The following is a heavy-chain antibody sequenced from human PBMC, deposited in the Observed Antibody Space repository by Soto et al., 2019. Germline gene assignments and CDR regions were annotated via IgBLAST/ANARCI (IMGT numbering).Heavy chain of an antibody. J-gene: IGHJ4*02. CDR1: GGSVSSGDYF. V-gene: IGHV4-30-4*01. CDR3: AREKGYISGPKNFDS. Sequence: TLSLTCTVSGGSVSSGDYFWSWIRQPPGKGLEWIGYIYDSGSSYYSPSLKSRVTMSVDTSKNQFSLKLRSVTAADTAMYYCAREKGYISGPKNFDSWGQGTLVTVSS. CDR2: IYDSGSS. D-gene: IGHD5-12*01.